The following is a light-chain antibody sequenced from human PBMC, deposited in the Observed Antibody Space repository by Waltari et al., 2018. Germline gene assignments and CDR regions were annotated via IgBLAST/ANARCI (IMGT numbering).Light chain of an antibody. V-gene: IGKV1-39*01. CDR2: TTS. Sequence: DIQMTQSPSSLSASVGDRVTITCRASQTISNYLNWYQQKPGEAPKLLIYTTSTLQRGVPSRFSGSGSGTDFTLTISSLQPEDFATYYCQQSYSSPRTFGQGTKVEIK. CDR3: QQSYSSPRT. CDR1: QTISNY. J-gene: IGKJ1*01.